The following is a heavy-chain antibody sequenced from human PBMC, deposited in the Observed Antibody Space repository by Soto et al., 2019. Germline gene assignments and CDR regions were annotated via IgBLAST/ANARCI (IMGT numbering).Heavy chain of an antibody. D-gene: IGHD3-10*01. J-gene: IGHJ4*02. Sequence: PGGSLTLSCAVSGFTISSYDLSWVRQAPGKGLEWVSAINGSGGSTYYADTVKGRFTISRDNSKNTLYLQMNCLRAEGTAVYYGAKGPGGSGSDCARSPFDYWGQGTLVTVSS. CDR1: GFTISSYD. V-gene: IGHV3-23*01. CDR2: INGSGGST. CDR3: AKGPGGSGSDCARSPFDY.